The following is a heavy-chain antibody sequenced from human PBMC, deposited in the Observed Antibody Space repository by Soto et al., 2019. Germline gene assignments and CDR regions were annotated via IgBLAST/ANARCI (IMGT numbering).Heavy chain of an antibody. V-gene: IGHV4-59*12. Sequence: PSETLSLTCTVSGGSISNYDWSWIRQPPGERLEWVGYIYNSETTNYNPSLESLVTVSVETSKNQFSLKLSSVTVADTAVYYCARVPGHWGQGTLVTVSS. CDR3: ARVPGH. CDR1: GGSISNYD. J-gene: IGHJ4*02. CDR2: IYNSETT.